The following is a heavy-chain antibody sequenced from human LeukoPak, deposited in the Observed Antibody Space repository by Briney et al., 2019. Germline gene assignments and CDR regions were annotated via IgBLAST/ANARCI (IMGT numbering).Heavy chain of an antibody. D-gene: IGHD4-11*01. CDR3: ARANTVTTSDY. J-gene: IGHJ4*02. Sequence: NPGGSLRLSCAASGFTFSDYYMSWIRQAPGKGLEWVSSISSSATYIYYADSLKGRFTISRDNAKNSLYLQMNSLRAEDTAVYYCARANTVTTSDYWGQGTLVTVSS. CDR2: ISSSATYI. V-gene: IGHV3-11*04. CDR1: GFTFSDYY.